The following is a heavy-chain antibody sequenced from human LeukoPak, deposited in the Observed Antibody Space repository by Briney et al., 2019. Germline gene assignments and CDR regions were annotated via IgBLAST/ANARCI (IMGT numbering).Heavy chain of an antibody. CDR2: ISYDGSNK. CDR3: AKVDSSSWYYFDY. J-gene: IGHJ4*02. D-gene: IGHD6-13*01. V-gene: IGHV3-30*18. CDR1: GLTFSSYG. Sequence: TGGSLRLSCAASGLTFSSYGMHWVRQAPGKGLEWVAVISYDGSNKYYADSVKGRFTISRDNSKNTLYLQMNSLRAEDTAVYYCAKVDSSSWYYFDYWGQGTLVTVSS.